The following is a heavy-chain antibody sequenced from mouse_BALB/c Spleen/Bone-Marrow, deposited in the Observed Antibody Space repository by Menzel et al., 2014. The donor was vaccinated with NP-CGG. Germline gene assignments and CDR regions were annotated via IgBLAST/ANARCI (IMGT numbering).Heavy chain of an antibody. Sequence: EVKLMESGGGLVQPGGSLRLSCETSGFTFTDYYMSWVRQPPGKALGWLGFIRNKAKGYTTDYSASVRGRFTISRDNSQSISYLQMNTLRAEDSATYYCARDENVGIYWYFDVWGAGTTVTVSS. V-gene: IGHV7-3*02. CDR1: GFTFTDYY. CDR2: IRNKAKGYTT. J-gene: IGHJ1*01. CDR3: ARDENVGIYWYFDV.